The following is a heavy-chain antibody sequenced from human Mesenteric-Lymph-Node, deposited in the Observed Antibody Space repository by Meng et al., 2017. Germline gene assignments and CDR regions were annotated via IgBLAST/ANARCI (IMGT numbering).Heavy chain of an antibody. J-gene: IGHJ3*02. V-gene: IGHV4-30-4*01. CDR1: GGSISSGDYY. D-gene: IGHD5-12*01. CDR2: IYYSGST. Sequence: HVQLRESGPGLVKPSQTLSLPCTVSGGSISSGDYYWSWIRQPPGKALEWIGYIYYSGSTYFNPSLKSRVTVSVDTSKNQFSLKLSSVTAADTAVYYCARDSGYAGIDIWGQGTMVTVSS. CDR3: ARDSGYAGIDI.